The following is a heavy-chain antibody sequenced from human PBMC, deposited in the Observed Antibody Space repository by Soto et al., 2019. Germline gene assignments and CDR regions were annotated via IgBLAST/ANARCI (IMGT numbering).Heavy chain of an antibody. J-gene: IGHJ1*01. V-gene: IGHV1-69*06. D-gene: IGHD3-22*01. CDR2: IIPIFGTA. CDR1: GGTFSSYA. CDR3: ASGEYYDSSGYYYGGYFQH. Sequence: SVKVSCKASGGTFSSYAISWVRQAPGQGLEWMGGIIPIFGTANYAQKFQGRVTITADKSTSTAYMELSSLRSEDTAVYYCASGEYYDSSGYYYGGYFQHWGQGTLVTVSS.